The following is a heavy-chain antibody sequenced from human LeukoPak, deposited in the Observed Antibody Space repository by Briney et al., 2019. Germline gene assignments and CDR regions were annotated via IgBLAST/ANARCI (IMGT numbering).Heavy chain of an antibody. D-gene: IGHD1-26*01. CDR1: GYSISSGYY. Sequence: SETLSLTCTVSGYSISSGYYWGWIRQPPGKGLEWIGSIYYSGSTYYNPSLKSRVTISVDTSKNQFSLKLSSVTAADTAVYYCASRSYPRRGYFDHWGQGTLVTVSS. CDR3: ASRSYPRRGYFDH. V-gene: IGHV4-38-2*02. J-gene: IGHJ4*02. CDR2: IYYSGST.